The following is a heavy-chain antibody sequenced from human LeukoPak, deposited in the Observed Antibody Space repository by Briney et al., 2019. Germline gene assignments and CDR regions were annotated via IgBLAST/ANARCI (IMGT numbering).Heavy chain of an antibody. V-gene: IGHV1-8*03. CDR3: ARGRERGSSSSFTDY. D-gene: IGHD6-6*01. CDR1: GYTFTSYD. J-gene: IGHJ4*02. Sequence: ASVKVSCKASGYTFTSYDINWVRQATGQGLEWMGWMNPNSANTGYAQKFQGRVTITRNTSRSTTYMELSSLRFEDTAVYYCARGRERGSSSSFTDYWGQGTLVIVSS. CDR2: MNPNSANT.